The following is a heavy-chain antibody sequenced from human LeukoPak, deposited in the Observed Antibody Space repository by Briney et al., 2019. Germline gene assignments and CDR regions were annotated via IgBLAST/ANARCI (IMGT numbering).Heavy chain of an antibody. V-gene: IGHV1-46*01. CDR1: GYTFTSYY. J-gene: IGHJ3*02. CDR2: INPSGGST. D-gene: IGHD3-10*01. CDR3: ARVLLWFGGNRGAFDI. Sequence: DSAKVSCKASGYTFTSYYMHWVRQAPGQGLEWMGIINPSGGSTSYAQKFKVRVTMTRDTSTSTVYMELSSLRSEDTAVYYCARVLLWFGGNRGAFDIWGQGTMVTVSS.